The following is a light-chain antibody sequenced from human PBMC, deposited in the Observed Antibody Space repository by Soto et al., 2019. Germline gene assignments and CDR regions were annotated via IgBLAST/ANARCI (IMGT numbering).Light chain of an antibody. CDR3: QHYNSYSEA. CDR2: DVS. CDR1: QTVERW. J-gene: IGKJ1*01. Sequence: DIQVTQSPSTLSASVGDRVTITCRASQTVERWLAWYQQKPGKAPNLLISDVSSLESGVPSRFSGSGSATEFTLTISGLQPDDFATYYCQHYNSYSEAFGQGTKVDIK. V-gene: IGKV1-5*01.